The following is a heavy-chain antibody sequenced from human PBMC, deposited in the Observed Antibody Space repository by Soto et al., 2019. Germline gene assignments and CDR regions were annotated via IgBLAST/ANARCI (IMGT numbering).Heavy chain of an antibody. J-gene: IGHJ6*02. CDR2: IYWDDDK. CDR3: AHRRGSGWYTRIMYGMDV. D-gene: IGHD6-19*01. Sequence: QITLKASGPTLVKPPQTLTLTCTFSGFSLSTSGVGVGWIRQPPGTALEWLSLIYWDDDKRCSPSLKSRLTITKDASKNQVVLTMTNKDPVDTATYYCAHRRGSGWYTRIMYGMDVWGQGTTVTVTS. V-gene: IGHV2-5*02. CDR1: GFSLSTSGVG.